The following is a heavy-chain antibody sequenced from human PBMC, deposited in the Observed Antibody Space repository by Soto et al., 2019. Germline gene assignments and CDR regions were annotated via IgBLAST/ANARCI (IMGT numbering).Heavy chain of an antibody. CDR1: GYSFAGYW. CDR2: IDPSDSQT. V-gene: IGHV5-10-1*01. CDR3: ARQIYDSDTGPNFQYYFDS. J-gene: IGHJ4*02. D-gene: IGHD3-22*01. Sequence: GESLKISCKGSGYSFAGYWITWVRQKPGKGLEWMGRIDPSDSQTYYSPSFRGHVTISVTKSITTVFLQWSSLRASDTAMYYCARQIYDSDTGPNFQYYFDSWGQGTQVPVSS.